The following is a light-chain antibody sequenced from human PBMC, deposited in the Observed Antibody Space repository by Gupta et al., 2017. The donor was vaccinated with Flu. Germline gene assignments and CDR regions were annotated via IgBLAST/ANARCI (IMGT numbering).Light chain of an antibody. Sequence: PATLSLSPGERATLSCRASQSVSSYLAWYQQKPGQAPRLLIYGASNRATGIPARFSGSGSGTDFTLTISSLEPEDFAVYYCQQRSNWLLTFGGGTKVEIK. CDR3: QQRSNWLLT. J-gene: IGKJ4*01. V-gene: IGKV3-11*01. CDR1: QSVSSY. CDR2: GAS.